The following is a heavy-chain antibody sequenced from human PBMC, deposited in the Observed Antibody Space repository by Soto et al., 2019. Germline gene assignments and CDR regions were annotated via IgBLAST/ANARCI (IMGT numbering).Heavy chain of an antibody. D-gene: IGHD5-12*01. V-gene: IGHV1-46*01. J-gene: IGHJ4*02. CDR3: ARATRAWLQLLDY. CDR2: IYPGGFT. Sequence: ASVMVSCKAIGYSFTSHYMHWVRQAPGQGLEWMGTIYPGGFTNYAQKFQGRVTMTRDTSTSTVYMELSSLKSADTAVYYCARATRAWLQLLDYWGQGTQVTVSS. CDR1: GYSFTSHY.